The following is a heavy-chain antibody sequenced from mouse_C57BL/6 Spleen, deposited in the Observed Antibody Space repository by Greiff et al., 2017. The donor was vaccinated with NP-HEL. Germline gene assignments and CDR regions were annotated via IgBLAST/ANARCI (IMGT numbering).Heavy chain of an antibody. CDR3: TRRGYDGSYFDY. J-gene: IGHJ2*01. D-gene: IGHD2-2*01. CDR1: GYTFTDYE. CDR2: IDPETGGT. V-gene: IGHV1-15*01. Sequence: QVQLKQSGAELVRPGASVTLSCKASGYTFTDYEMHWVKQTPVHGLEWIGAIDPETGGTAYNQKFKGKAILTADKSSSTAYMELRSLTSEDSAVYYCTRRGYDGSYFDYWGQGTTLTVSS.